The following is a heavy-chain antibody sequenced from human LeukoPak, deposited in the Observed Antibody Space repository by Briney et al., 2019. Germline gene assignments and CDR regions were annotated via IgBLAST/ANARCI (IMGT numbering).Heavy chain of an antibody. J-gene: IGHJ4*02. CDR1: GFTFSSYA. CDR2: ISYDGSNK. V-gene: IGHV3-30-3*01. Sequence: PGRSLRLSCAASGFTFSSYAVHWVRQAPGKGLEWVAVISYDGSNKYYADSVKGRFTISRDNSKNTLYLQMNSLRAEDTAVYYCARDHDAAGNFDYWGQGTLVTVSS. CDR3: ARDHDAAGNFDY. D-gene: IGHD6-19*01.